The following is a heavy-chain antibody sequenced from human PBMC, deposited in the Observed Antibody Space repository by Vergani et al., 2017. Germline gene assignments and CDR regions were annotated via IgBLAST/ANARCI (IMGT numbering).Heavy chain of an antibody. CDR1: GGSISSGSYY. D-gene: IGHD3-10*01. Sequence: QLQLQESGPGLVKPSETLSLTCTVSGGSISSGSYYWSWIRQPAGKGLEWIGRIYTSGSTNYNPSLKSRVTISVDTSKNQFSLKLTSVTAADTAVYYCARDSWTSELRGVYWFDTWGQGTLVSVSS. CDR3: ARDSWTSELRGVYWFDT. CDR2: IYTSGST. V-gene: IGHV4-61*02. J-gene: IGHJ5*02.